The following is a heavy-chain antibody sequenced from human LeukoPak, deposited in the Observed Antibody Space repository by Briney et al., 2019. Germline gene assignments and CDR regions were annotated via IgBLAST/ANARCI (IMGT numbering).Heavy chain of an antibody. V-gene: IGHV3-7*01. J-gene: IGHJ4*02. CDR3: ARGFQSGDSPV. Sequence: GESLRLSCAPSGFTFSAYSLSWVPQAPGKGLEWVAKIKKDGSEKDYVDSVKGRFSISRDNDKGSLYLQLNSLRVEDTAVYYCARGFQSGDSPVWGQGTLVTVSS. CDR1: GFTFSAYS. D-gene: IGHD2-21*02. CDR2: IKKDGSEK.